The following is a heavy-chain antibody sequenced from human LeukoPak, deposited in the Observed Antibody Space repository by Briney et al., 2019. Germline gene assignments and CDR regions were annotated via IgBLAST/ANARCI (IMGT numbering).Heavy chain of an antibody. CDR2: ISGGGDAA. J-gene: IGHJ4*02. CDR3: AKDRGDGYSFDY. CDR1: GFSFSGYA. D-gene: IGHD5-24*01. V-gene: IGHV3-23*01. Sequence: GGSLRLSCIASGFSFSGYAMSWVRQAPGKGLEWVSAISGGGDAAYYADSVKGRFTISRDNAKNSLYLQMNSLRAEDTALYYCAKDRGDGYSFDYWGQGTLVTVSS.